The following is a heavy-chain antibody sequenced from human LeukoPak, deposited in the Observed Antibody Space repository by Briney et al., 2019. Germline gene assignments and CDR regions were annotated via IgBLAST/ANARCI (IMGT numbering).Heavy chain of an antibody. V-gene: IGHV3-21*06. D-gene: IGHD6-19*01. CDR3: ARVGYSSGWYYYFDY. J-gene: IGHJ4*02. Sequence: GGSLRLSCAASGFTFSSYSMNWVRQAPGKGLEWVSSISSSSSYIYYADSVKGRFTISRDNAKNSLYLQMNSLRAEDTAVYYCARVGYSSGWYYYFDYWGQGTLVTVSS. CDR1: GFTFSSYS. CDR2: ISSSSSYI.